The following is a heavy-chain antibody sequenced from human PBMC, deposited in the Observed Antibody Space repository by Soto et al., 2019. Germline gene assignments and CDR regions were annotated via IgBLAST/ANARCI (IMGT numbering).Heavy chain of an antibody. CDR1: GGTFSSYA. J-gene: IGHJ6*02. V-gene: IGHV1-69*13. D-gene: IGHD6-6*01. CDR3: AREGQLVRFYYYYGMDV. CDR2: IIPIFGTA. Sequence: GASVKVSCKASGGTFSSYAISWVRQAPGQGLEWMGGIIPIFGTANYAQKFQGRVTITADESTSTAYMELSSLRSEDTAVYYCAREGQLVRFYYYYGMDVWGPGTTVTVSS.